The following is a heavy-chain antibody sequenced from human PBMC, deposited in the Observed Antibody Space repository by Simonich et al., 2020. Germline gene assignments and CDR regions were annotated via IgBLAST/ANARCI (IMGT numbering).Heavy chain of an antibody. J-gene: IGHJ3*02. D-gene: IGHD1-1*01. CDR1: GGSFSGYS. CDR3: ARGKGWKNAFDI. CDR2: INHSGST. V-gene: IGHV4-34*01. Sequence: QVQLQQWGAGLLKPSETLSLTCAVYGGSFSGYSWSWIRQPPGKGLEWIGEINHSGSTNYNPTLKSRVTRSVATSKNQFSLKVSSVTAADTAVYYCARGKGWKNAFDIWGQGTMVTVSS.